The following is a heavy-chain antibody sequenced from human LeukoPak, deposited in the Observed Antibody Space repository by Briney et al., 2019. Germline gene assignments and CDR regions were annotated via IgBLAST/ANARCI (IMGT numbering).Heavy chain of an antibody. CDR2: IWYDGSNK. Sequence: GGSLRLSCAASGFTFSSYGMHWVRQAPGKGLEWVAVIWYDGSNKYYADSVKGRFTISRDNSKNTLYLQMNSLRAEDTAVYYCARDRGFCSGGSCYSNYYYGMDVWGKGTTVTVSS. CDR3: ARDRGFCSGGSCYSNYYYGMDV. D-gene: IGHD2-15*01. V-gene: IGHV3-30*19. J-gene: IGHJ6*04. CDR1: GFTFSSYG.